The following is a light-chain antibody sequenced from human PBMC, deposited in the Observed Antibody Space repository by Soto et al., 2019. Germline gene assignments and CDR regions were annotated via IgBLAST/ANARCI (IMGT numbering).Light chain of an antibody. Sequence: DIEMTQTPSTLPASVGDRVTITCRATQSLNIWLAWYQQKPGKAPKLLISKASSLEGGVPSRFIGSGSGTEFSLVISGLQHDDFATYYCQQYKAYPYTFGQGTKLEMK. CDR3: QQYKAYPYT. V-gene: IGKV1-5*03. J-gene: IGKJ2*01. CDR1: QSLNIW. CDR2: KAS.